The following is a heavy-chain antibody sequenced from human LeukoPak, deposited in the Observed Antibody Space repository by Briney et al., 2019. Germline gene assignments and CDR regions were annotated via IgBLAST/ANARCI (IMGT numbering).Heavy chain of an antibody. J-gene: IGHJ6*02. CDR2: ISGSGGST. Sequence: QPGGSLRLSCAASGFTFSSYAMSWVRQAPGKGLKWVSAISGSGGSTYYADSVKGRFTISRDNSKNTLYLQMNSLRAEDTAVYYCAKGAEYHYYYGMDVWGQGTTVTVSS. CDR3: AKGAEYHYYYGMDV. V-gene: IGHV3-23*01. D-gene: IGHD6-13*01. CDR1: GFTFSSYA.